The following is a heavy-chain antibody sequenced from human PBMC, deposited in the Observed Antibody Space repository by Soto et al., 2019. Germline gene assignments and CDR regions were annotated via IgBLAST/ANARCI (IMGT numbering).Heavy chain of an antibody. D-gene: IGHD2-2*02. J-gene: IGHJ6*02. Sequence: SVKVSCKASGGTFSSYAISWVRQAPGQGLEWMGGIIPIFGTANYAQKFQGRVTITADESTSTAYMELSSLRSEDTAVYYCAREDIVVVPAAIAYYYYGMDVWGQGNTVTVSS. CDR1: GGTFSSYA. CDR3: AREDIVVVPAAIAYYYYGMDV. V-gene: IGHV1-69*13. CDR2: IIPIFGTA.